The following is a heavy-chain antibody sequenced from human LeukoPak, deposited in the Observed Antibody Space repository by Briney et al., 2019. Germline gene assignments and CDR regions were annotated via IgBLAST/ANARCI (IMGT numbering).Heavy chain of an antibody. CDR2: INTDGSYS. Sequence: GGSLRLSCAASGFTFSYFWMHWFRQTPGKGLVWVSCINTDGSYSSYADSVKGRFTISRDNVRNTLYLQMNSLRAEDTAVYYCARGVPYASWSGPHYSDYWGQGTLVTVSS. CDR3: ARGVPYASWSGPHYSDY. D-gene: IGHD3-3*01. J-gene: IGHJ4*02. CDR1: GFTFSYFW. V-gene: IGHV3-74*01.